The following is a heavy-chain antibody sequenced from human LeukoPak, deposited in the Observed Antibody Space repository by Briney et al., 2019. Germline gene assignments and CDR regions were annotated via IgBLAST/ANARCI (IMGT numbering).Heavy chain of an antibody. D-gene: IGHD3-10*01. CDR1: GGSISSSSYY. V-gene: IGHV4-39*07. CDR3: ARWGYHYGSGRTFDY. Sequence: PSETLSLTCTVSGGSISSSSYYWGWIRQPPGKGLEWIGSIYYSGSTYYNPSLKSRVTISVDTSKNQFSLKLSSVTAADTAVYYCARWGYHYGSGRTFDYWGQGTLVTVSS. CDR2: IYYSGST. J-gene: IGHJ4*02.